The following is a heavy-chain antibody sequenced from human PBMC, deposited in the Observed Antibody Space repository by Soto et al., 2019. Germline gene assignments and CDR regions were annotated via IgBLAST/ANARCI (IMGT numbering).Heavy chain of an antibody. CDR3: ARDGMTTVTTYHYYGMDV. V-gene: IGHV1-2*04. Sequence: GASVKVSCKASGYTFTGYYMHWVRQAPGQGLEWMGWINPNSGGTNYAQKFQGWVTMTRDTSISTAYMELSRLRSDDTAVYYCARDGMTTVTTYHYYGMDVWGQGTTVTVSS. J-gene: IGHJ6*02. CDR2: INPNSGGT. D-gene: IGHD4-17*01. CDR1: GYTFTGYY.